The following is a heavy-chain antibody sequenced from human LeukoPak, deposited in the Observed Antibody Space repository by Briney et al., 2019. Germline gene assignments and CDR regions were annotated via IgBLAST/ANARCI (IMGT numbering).Heavy chain of an antibody. V-gene: IGHV3-53*01. Sequence: GGSLRLSCAASGFTVSSNYMSWVRQAPGKGLEWVSVIYSGGSTYYADSVKGRFTISRDNAKNSLYLQMNSLRAEDTAVYYCARAGPMYYYDSSGYYGSFDYWGQGTLVTVSS. J-gene: IGHJ4*02. CDR1: GFTVSSNY. CDR2: IYSGGST. D-gene: IGHD3-22*01. CDR3: ARAGPMYYYDSSGYYGSFDY.